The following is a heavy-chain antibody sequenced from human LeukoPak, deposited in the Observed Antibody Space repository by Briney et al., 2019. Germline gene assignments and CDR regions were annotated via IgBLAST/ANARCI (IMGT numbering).Heavy chain of an antibody. Sequence: GSLRLSCAASGFTFSSYAMSWVRQAPGKGLEWVSTISGSGGDTYFADSVKGRFIISRDNSKNTLYLQMDSLRAEDTAVYYCAKEMPSSLYYFDYWGQGTLVTVSS. D-gene: IGHD2-2*01. CDR2: ISGSGGDT. J-gene: IGHJ4*02. CDR1: GFTFSSYA. V-gene: IGHV3-23*01. CDR3: AKEMPSSLYYFDY.